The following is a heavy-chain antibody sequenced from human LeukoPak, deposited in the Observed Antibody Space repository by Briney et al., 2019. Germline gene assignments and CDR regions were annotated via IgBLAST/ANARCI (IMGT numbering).Heavy chain of an antibody. D-gene: IGHD3-22*01. Sequence: GGSLRLSCAASGFTFSSYWMSWVRQAPGKGVEWVANIKQDGSEKYYVDSVKGRFTISRDNAKNSLYLQMNSLRAEDTAVYYCARERPYYYDSSGYYAVDYWGQGTLVTVSS. CDR1: GFTFSSYW. V-gene: IGHV3-7*01. CDR3: ARERPYYYDSSGYYAVDY. J-gene: IGHJ4*02. CDR2: IKQDGSEK.